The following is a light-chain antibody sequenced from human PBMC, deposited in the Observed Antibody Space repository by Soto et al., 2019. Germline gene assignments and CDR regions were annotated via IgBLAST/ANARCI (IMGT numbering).Light chain of an antibody. CDR1: QDLEKR. V-gene: IGKV1-5*03. CDR2: MSS. J-gene: IGKJ1*01. Sequence: TLMSPSPFSLSASVGGRVTITCRASQDLEKRFAWYQQKPGKAPNLLIYMSSTLRVWVPSRFSGFGSGTGYILTISDLQPDDFGTYYCQQYSSYWTVGQGTKVDI. CDR3: QQYSSYWT.